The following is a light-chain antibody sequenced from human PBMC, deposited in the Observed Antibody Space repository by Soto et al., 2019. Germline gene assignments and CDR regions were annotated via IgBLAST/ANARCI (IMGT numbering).Light chain of an antibody. V-gene: IGKV3-20*01. J-gene: IGKJ1*01. CDR3: QQYGGSPRT. CDR1: QSVSNSY. CDR2: GAS. Sequence: IVLTQSPGTLSLSPGEKATLSCRASQSVSNSYLAWYQQKPGQAPRLLIYGASRRTIGIPDRFSGSWSGTDFTLTSSGLEPEDFAVYYCQQYGGSPRTFGQGTKVAIK.